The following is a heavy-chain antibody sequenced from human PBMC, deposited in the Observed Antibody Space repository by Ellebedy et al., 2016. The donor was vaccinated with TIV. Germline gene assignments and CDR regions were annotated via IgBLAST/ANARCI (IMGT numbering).Heavy chain of an antibody. CDR1: GGSISSGGYY. Sequence: MPSETLSLTCSVSGGSISSGGYYWTWIRQHPGKGLEWIGYIYYSGTTYYNPSLKSRVTISVDTSKNQFSLKLSSVSAADTAIYYCARGPYNILTGYTTGDFDYWGQGTLVTVSS. J-gene: IGHJ4*02. V-gene: IGHV4-31*03. D-gene: IGHD3-9*01. CDR3: ARGPYNILTGYTTGDFDY. CDR2: IYYSGTT.